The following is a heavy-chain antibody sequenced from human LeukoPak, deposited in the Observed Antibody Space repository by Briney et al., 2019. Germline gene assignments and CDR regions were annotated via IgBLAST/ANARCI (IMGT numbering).Heavy chain of an antibody. Sequence: GGSLRLSCAASGFTFSSYSMNWVRQAPGKGLEWVSSISSSSSYIYYADSVKGRFTISRDNAKNSLYLQMNSLRAEDTAVYYCARGVTMIVVDPDAFDIWGQGTMVTVSS. J-gene: IGHJ3*02. CDR3: ARGVTMIVVDPDAFDI. V-gene: IGHV3-21*01. D-gene: IGHD3-22*01. CDR2: ISSSSSYI. CDR1: GFTFSSYS.